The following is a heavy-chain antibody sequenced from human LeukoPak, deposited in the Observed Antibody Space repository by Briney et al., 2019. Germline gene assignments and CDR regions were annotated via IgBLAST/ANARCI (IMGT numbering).Heavy chain of an antibody. CDR3: AKAGTTMIVEY. CDR1: GFTFSLYW. CDR2: IKQDGGEK. Sequence: PGGSLRLSCAASGFTFSLYWMNWVRRAPGKGLEWVANIKQDGGEKNYVDSVKGRFTISRDNSKNTLYLQMNSLRAEDTAVYYCAKAGTTMIVEYWGQGTLVTVSS. D-gene: IGHD3-22*01. J-gene: IGHJ4*02. V-gene: IGHV3-7*03.